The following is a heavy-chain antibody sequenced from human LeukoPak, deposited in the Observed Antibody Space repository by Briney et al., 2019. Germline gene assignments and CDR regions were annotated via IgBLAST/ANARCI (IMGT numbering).Heavy chain of an antibody. Sequence: PGGSLRLSCAASGFTFGSYGMHWVRQAPGKGLEWVALISCDGSNKYYTDSVKGRFTISRDNSKNTLYLQMNSLRAEDTAVYYCARGSGSFSGGFYYWGQGTLVTVSS. V-gene: IGHV3-30*03. CDR1: GFTFGSYG. CDR3: ARGSGSFSGGFYY. D-gene: IGHD1-26*01. CDR2: ISCDGSNK. J-gene: IGHJ4*02.